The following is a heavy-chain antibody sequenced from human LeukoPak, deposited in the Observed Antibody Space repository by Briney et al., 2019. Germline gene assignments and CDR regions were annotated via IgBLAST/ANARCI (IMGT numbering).Heavy chain of an antibody. D-gene: IGHD6-19*01. CDR3: ARVKIAVAAYSGAYYYYGMDA. CDR1: GGTFSSYA. V-gene: IGHV1-69*13. Sequence: SVKVSCKASGGTFSSYAISWVRQAPGQGLEWMGGIIPIFGTANYAQKFQGRVTITADESTSTAYMELSSLRSEDTAVYYCARVKIAVAAYSGAYYYYGMDAWGQGTTVTVSS. J-gene: IGHJ6*02. CDR2: IIPIFGTA.